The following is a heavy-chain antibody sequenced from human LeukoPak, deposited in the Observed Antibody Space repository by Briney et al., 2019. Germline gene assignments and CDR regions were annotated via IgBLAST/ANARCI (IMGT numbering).Heavy chain of an antibody. V-gene: IGHV3-23*01. CDR1: GFTLSSYG. J-gene: IGHJ4*02. Sequence: GGSLRLSCAASGFTLSSYGMSWVRQAPGKGLEWVSAISGSGGSTYYADSVKGRFTISRDISKNTVYLQMNNMRPEEDTAVYFGAKDKGNYGYDYWGQGALVTVSS. D-gene: IGHD5-24*01. CDR3: AKDKGNYGYDY. CDR2: ISGSGGST.